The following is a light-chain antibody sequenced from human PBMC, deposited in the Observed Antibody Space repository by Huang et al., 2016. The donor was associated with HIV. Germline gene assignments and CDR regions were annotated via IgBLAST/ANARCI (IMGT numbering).Light chain of an antibody. J-gene: IGKJ1*01. Sequence: DIQMTQSPSSLSASVGDRVTITCRASQGIGNSLAWYQQKPEKAPRLLLYATSTLEGGVPSRFSGSGAGKHYTLTIKTLQPEDIASYYCQQYHSLPWTFGQGTRVKIK. V-gene: IGKV1-NL1*01. CDR1: QGIGNS. CDR2: ATS. CDR3: QQYHSLPWT.